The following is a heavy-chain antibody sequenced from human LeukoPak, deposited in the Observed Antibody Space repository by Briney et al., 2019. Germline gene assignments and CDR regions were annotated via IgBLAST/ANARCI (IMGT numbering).Heavy chain of an antibody. CDR1: GFTFNTYA. Sequence: PGGSLRLSCAASGFTFNTYAMSWVRQAPGKGLEWVSAISDSGGSAYYADSVKGRFTISRDNAKNSLYLQMNSLRAEDTAVYYCARELEQQLDYWGQGTLVTVSS. V-gene: IGHV3-23*01. D-gene: IGHD6-13*01. CDR2: ISDSGGSA. CDR3: ARELEQQLDY. J-gene: IGHJ4*02.